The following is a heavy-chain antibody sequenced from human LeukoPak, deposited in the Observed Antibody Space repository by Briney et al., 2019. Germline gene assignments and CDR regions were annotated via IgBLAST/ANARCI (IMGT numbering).Heavy chain of an antibody. CDR2: ISYDGSNK. J-gene: IGHJ3*02. CDR1: GFTFSSYG. V-gene: IGHV3-30*03. Sequence: PGRSLRLSCAASGFTFSSYGMHWVRQAPGKGLEWVAVISYDGSNKYYADSVKGRFTISRDNSKNSLYLQMNSLRDEDTAVYYCARAYSGSYYFIRETPPQDAFDIWGQGTMVTVSS. CDR3: ARAYSGSYYFIRETPPQDAFDI. D-gene: IGHD1-26*01.